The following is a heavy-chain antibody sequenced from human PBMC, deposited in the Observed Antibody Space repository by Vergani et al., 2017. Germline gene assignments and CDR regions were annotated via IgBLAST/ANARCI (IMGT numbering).Heavy chain of an antibody. CDR2: ISGNGVST. CDR3: ARAYGRYDWFDY. Sequence: EVLLVESGGDLVQPGGSLRLSCEASGFTFSNYAMSWVRQTPGKGLEWVSAISGNGVSTYYADSVKGRVTISRDNSKNTLYLQMNSLRVEDTAVYYCARAYGRYDWFDYWGQRTLVTVSS. CDR1: GFTFSNYA. D-gene: IGHD1-20*01. V-gene: IGHV3-23*04. J-gene: IGHJ4*01.